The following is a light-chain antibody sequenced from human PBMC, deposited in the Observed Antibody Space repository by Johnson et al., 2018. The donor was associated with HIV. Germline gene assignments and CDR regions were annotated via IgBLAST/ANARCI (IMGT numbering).Light chain of an antibody. V-gene: IGLV1-51*01. CDR3: GTWDSSLSAGIV. J-gene: IGLJ1*01. CDR2: DNN. CDR1: SSNIGNNY. Sequence: QSVLTQPPSVSAAPGQKVTISCSGSSSNIGNNYVSWYQQLPGTAPKLLIYDNNKRPSVIPDRFSGSKSGTSATLGITGLQTGDDADYYCGTWDSSLSAGIVFGTGTKVTVL.